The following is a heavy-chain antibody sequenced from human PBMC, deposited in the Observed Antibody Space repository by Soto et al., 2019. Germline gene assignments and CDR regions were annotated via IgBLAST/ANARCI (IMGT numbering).Heavy chain of an antibody. J-gene: IGHJ6*02. Sequence: PSETLSLTCTVSGGSISSGDYYWSWIRQPPGKGLEWIGYIYYSGSTYYNPSPKSRVTISVDTSKNQFSLKLSSVTAADTAVYYCARLLYYYYGMDVWGQGTTVTVSS. V-gene: IGHV4-30-4*01. D-gene: IGHD2-15*01. CDR3: ARLLYYYYGMDV. CDR2: IYYSGST. CDR1: GGSISSGDYY.